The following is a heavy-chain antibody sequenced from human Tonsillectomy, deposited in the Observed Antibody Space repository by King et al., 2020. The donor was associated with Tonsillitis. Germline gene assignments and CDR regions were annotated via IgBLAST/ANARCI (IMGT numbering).Heavy chain of an antibody. Sequence: VQLVESGGGLVQPGGSLRLSCAASGFTFSSYSMNWVRQAPGKRLEWVSYISSSSSTIYYADSVKGRFTISRDNAKNSLYLQMNSLRAEDTAVYYCARAPEGSGWFISWFDPWGQGTLVTVSS. CDR1: GFTFSSYS. CDR3: ARAPEGSGWFISWFDP. V-gene: IGHV3-48*04. J-gene: IGHJ5*02. CDR2: ISSSSSTI. D-gene: IGHD6-19*01.